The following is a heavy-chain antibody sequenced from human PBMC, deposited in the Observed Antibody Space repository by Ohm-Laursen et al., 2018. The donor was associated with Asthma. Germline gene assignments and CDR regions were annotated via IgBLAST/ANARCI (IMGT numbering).Heavy chain of an antibody. CDR3: ARARHTSYEESSGYYCFDY. J-gene: IGHJ4*02. Sequence: SVKVSCKASGFTFTSSAVQWVRQARGQRLEWIGWIVVGSGNTNYAQKFQERVTITRDMSTSTAYMELSSLRSEDTAVYYCARARHTSYEESSGYYCFDYWGQGTLVTVSS. CDR2: IVVGSGNT. CDR1: GFTFTSSA. D-gene: IGHD3-22*01. V-gene: IGHV1-58*01.